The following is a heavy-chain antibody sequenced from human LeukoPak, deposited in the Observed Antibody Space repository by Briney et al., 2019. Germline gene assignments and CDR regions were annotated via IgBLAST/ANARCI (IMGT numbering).Heavy chain of an antibody. CDR3: ARVRTTSYDFLLLDI. CDR1: GYTFTSYD. Sequence: ASVKVSCKASGYTFTSYDINWVRQAPGQGLEWMGGIIPIFGTANYAQKFQGRVTITTDETTSTAYMELSSLRSEDTAVYYCARVRTTSYDFLLLDIWGQGTMVTVSS. D-gene: IGHD3-3*01. J-gene: IGHJ3*02. CDR2: IIPIFGTA. V-gene: IGHV1-69*05.